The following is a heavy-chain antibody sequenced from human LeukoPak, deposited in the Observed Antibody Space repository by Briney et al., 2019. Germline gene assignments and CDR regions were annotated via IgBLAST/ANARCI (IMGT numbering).Heavy chain of an antibody. CDR2: IIPIFGIA. D-gene: IGHD1-26*01. J-gene: IGHJ3*02. Sequence: SVKVSCKASGGTFSSYAISWVRQAPGQGLEWMGRIIPIFGIANYAQKFQGRVTITADKSTSTAYMELSSLRSEDTAVYYCARTSPIVGATGGAFDIWGQGTMVTVSS. V-gene: IGHV1-69*04. CDR1: GGTFSSYA. CDR3: ARTSPIVGATGGAFDI.